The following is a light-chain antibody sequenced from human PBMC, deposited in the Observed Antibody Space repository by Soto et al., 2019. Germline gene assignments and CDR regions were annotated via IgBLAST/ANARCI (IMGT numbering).Light chain of an antibody. J-gene: IGKJ1*01. CDR2: GAS. CDR1: QSVSSTY. V-gene: IGKV3-20*01. Sequence: EIVLTQSPGTLSLSPGERATLSCRASQSVSSTYLAWYQQKPGQAPRLFLYGASNRATGIPDRFSGSGSGTDFTLTISRLEPEDFAVYYCQLHGSSWTFGQGTKVDIK. CDR3: QLHGSSWT.